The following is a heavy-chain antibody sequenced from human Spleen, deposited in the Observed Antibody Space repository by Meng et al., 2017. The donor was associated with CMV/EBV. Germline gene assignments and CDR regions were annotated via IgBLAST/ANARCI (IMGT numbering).Heavy chain of an antibody. CDR3: ARVEQQLVTLSYYYYYGMDV. D-gene: IGHD6-13*01. Sequence: GGSLRLSCAASGFTSSSYAMHWVRQAPGKGLEWVAVISYDGSNKYYADSVKGRFTISRDNSKNTLYLQMNSLRAEGTAVYYCARVEQQLVTLSYYYYYGMDVWGQGTTVTVSS. V-gene: IGHV3-30*04. J-gene: IGHJ6*02. CDR2: ISYDGSNK. CDR1: GFTSSSYA.